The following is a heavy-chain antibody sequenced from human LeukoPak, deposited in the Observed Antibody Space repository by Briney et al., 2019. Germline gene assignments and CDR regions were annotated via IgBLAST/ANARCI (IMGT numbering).Heavy chain of an antibody. CDR3: ASPRSSGSYWRDYYYGMDV. CDR1: SGSFSGYY. Sequence: PSETLSLTCAVYSGSFSGYYWSWIRQPPGKGLEWIGEINHSGSTNYNPSLKSRVTISVDTSKNQFSLKLSSGTAADTAVYYCASPRSSGSYWRDYYYGMDVWGQGTTVTVSS. J-gene: IGHJ6*02. D-gene: IGHD1-26*01. CDR2: INHSGST. V-gene: IGHV4-34*01.